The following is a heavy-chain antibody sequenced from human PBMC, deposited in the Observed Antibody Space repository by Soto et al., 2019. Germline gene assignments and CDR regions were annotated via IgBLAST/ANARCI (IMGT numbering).Heavy chain of an antibody. CDR1: GGTFSIYA. CDR2: IIPIFGTA. V-gene: IGHV1-69*13. CDR3: ARGLNRSGWYNWFDP. Sequence: SVEVCFGASGGTFSIYAISWVRQAPGQGLEWMGGIIPIFGTANYAQKFQGRVTITADESTSTAYMELSSLRSEDTAVYYCARGLNRSGWYNWFDPCGQGTLVTLSS. J-gene: IGHJ5*02. D-gene: IGHD6-19*01.